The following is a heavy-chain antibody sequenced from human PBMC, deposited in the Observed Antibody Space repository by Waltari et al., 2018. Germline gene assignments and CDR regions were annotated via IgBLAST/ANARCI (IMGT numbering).Heavy chain of an antibody. CDR1: GFTFSSYA. CDR3: AKGCSSNWYDRYYFDY. Sequence: EVQLVESGGGLVQPGGSLRLSCAASGFTFSSYAMNWVRQTPGKVLGWVSGSCGRDGSTYYADSLRGRFTISRDNSKSTLFLQVTSLRSEDTAVYYCAKGCSSNWYDRYYFDYWGQGTPVTVSS. J-gene: IGHJ4*01. CDR2: SCGRDGST. V-gene: IGHV3-23*04. D-gene: IGHD6-13*01.